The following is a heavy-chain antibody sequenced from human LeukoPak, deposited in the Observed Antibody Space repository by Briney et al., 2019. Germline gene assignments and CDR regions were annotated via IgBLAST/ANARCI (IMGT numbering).Heavy chain of an antibody. V-gene: IGHV1-18*01. CDR1: GYTFTSYG. CDR2: ISAYNGNT. J-gene: IGHJ3*02. Sequence: ASVKVSCKASGYTFTSYGISWVRQAPGQGLEWMGWISAYNGNTNYAQRLQGRVTMTTDTSTSTAYMELRSLRSDDTAVYYCARDGVVPAANDAFDIWGQGTMVTVSS. D-gene: IGHD2-2*01. CDR3: ARDGVVPAANDAFDI.